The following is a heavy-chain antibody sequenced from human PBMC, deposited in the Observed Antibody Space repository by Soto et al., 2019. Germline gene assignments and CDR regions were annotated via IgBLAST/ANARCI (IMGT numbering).Heavy chain of an antibody. Sequence: PSETLSLTCTVSGGSISSYYWSWIRQTPGKGLEWIGYIYYTGSTSYNPSLKSRVTISVDTSKNQFSLKLSSVTAADTAVYYCARVSMVRGITYYYYYYGMAVWGRGTTITVSS. CDR3: ARVSMVRGITYYYYYYGMAV. V-gene: IGHV4-59*01. CDR2: IYYTGST. D-gene: IGHD3-10*01. J-gene: IGHJ6*02. CDR1: GGSISSYY.